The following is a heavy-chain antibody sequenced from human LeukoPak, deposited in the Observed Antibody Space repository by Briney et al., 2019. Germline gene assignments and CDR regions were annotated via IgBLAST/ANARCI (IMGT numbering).Heavy chain of an antibody. CDR1: GGSISSYY. CDR3: ASGSNIVGATGRFDY. J-gene: IGHJ4*02. D-gene: IGHD1-26*01. CDR2: IYYSGST. Sequence: SETLSLTCTVSGGSISSYYWSWIRQPPGKGLEWIGYIYYSGSTNYNPSLKSRVTISVDTSKNQFSLKLSSVTAADTAVYYCASGSNIVGATGRFDYWGQGTLVTVSS. V-gene: IGHV4-59*08.